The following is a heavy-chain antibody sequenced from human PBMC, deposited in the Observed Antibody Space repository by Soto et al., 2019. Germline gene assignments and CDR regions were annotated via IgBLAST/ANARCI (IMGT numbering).Heavy chain of an antibody. V-gene: IGHV1-69*01. CDR1: GGTFSSYA. CDR3: ARDILHITMVRGGYYYYGMDV. CDR2: IIPIFGTA. J-gene: IGHJ6*02. D-gene: IGHD3-10*01. Sequence: QVQLVQSGAEVKKPGSSVKVSCKASGGTFSSYAISWVRQAPGQGLEWMGGIIPIFGTANYAQKFQGRVTITADESTSTAYMELSSLRSEDTDVYYCARDILHITMVRGGYYYYGMDVWGQGTTVTVSS.